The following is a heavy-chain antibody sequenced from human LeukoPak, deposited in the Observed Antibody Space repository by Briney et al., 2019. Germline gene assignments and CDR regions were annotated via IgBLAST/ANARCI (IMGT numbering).Heavy chain of an antibody. J-gene: IGHJ3*02. D-gene: IGHD2-15*01. Sequence: PGGSLRLSCTVSGFTLSSYEMSWIRQAPGRGLEWVSSIDYSGGGSYYADSVKGRFTISRDNSKNTLYLQMNSLRAEDTAVYYCAKRWGYCSGGSCYSDAFDIWGQGTMVTVSS. V-gene: IGHV3-23*01. CDR2: IDYSGGGS. CDR3: AKRWGYCSGGSCYSDAFDI. CDR1: GFTLSSYE.